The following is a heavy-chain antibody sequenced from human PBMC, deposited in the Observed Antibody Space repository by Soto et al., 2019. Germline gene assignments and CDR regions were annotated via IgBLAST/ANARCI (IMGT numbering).Heavy chain of an antibody. CDR1: GGSISGGVHS. CDR3: AREIMPLTNDWYFDL. CDR2: IFDSGST. Sequence: PSETLSFTCTVSGGSISGGVHSWSWIRQPPGKGLEWIGHIFDSGSTYYNPSLKSRLTISVDTSKNQFSLRLSSVTAADTAVYYCAREIMPLTNDWYFDLWGRGTLVTVSS. V-gene: IGHV4-30-4*01. D-gene: IGHD2-8*01. J-gene: IGHJ2*01.